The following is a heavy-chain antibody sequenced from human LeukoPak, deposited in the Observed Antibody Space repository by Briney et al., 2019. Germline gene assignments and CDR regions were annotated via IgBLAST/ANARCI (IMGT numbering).Heavy chain of an antibody. Sequence: ASVTVSCKASGYTFTSYGISWVRQAPGQGLEWMGWIIAYNGNTNYAQKLQGRVTMTTDTSTSTAYMELRSLRSDDTAVYYCARGEVEMATITYLDYWGQGTLVTVSS. D-gene: IGHD5-24*01. J-gene: IGHJ4*02. CDR1: GYTFTSYG. CDR2: IIAYNGNT. V-gene: IGHV1-18*01. CDR3: ARGEVEMATITYLDY.